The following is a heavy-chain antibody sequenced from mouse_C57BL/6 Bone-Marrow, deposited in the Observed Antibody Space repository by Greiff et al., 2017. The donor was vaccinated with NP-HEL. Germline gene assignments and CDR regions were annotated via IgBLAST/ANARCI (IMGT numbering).Heavy chain of an antibody. CDR2: ISSGSSTI. Sequence: EVHLVESGGGLVKPGGSLKLSCAASGFTFSDYGMHWVRQAPEKGLEWVAYISSGSSTIYYADTVKGRFPISRDNAKNTLFLQMTSLRSEDTAMYYCARGIYYGNYEGFAYWGQGTLVTVSA. D-gene: IGHD2-1*01. V-gene: IGHV5-17*01. CDR1: GFTFSDYG. J-gene: IGHJ3*01. CDR3: ARGIYYGNYEGFAY.